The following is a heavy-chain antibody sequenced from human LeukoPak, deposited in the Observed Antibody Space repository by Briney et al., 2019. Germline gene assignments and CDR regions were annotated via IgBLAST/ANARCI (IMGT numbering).Heavy chain of an antibody. CDR3: ARDEDCSSTSCYV. CDR2: MNPNSGNT. CDR1: GYTFTSYD. J-gene: IGHJ6*04. D-gene: IGHD2-2*01. Sequence: ASVKVSCKAYGYTFTSYDINWVRQATGQGLEWMGWMNPNSGNTGYAQKFQGRVTITRNTSISTGYMELSSLRSEDTAVYYCARDEDCSSTSCYVWGKGTTVTVSS. V-gene: IGHV1-8*03.